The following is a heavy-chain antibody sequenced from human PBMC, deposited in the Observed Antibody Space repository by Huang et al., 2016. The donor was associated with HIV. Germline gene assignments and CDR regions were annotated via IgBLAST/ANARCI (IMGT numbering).Heavy chain of an antibody. CDR2: IVPMFWTG. V-gene: IGHV1-69*01. Sequence: QVQLVQSGAELKKPGSSVKVSCKASGGTLRSPTITWARQATGQGFEWMGEIVPMFWTGNNAQNFQGRVTMTADEATATAYLDLSSLKFEDTAIYYCARGLSGNIDSWGQGSLVTVSS. D-gene: IGHD1-20*01. CDR1: GGTLRSPT. CDR3: ARGLSGNIDS. J-gene: IGHJ4*02.